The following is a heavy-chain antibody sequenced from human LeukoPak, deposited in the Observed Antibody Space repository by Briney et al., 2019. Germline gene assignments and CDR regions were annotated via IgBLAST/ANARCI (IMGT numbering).Heavy chain of an antibody. CDR3: AKAAGYCSSTSCPRGDYYYYYGMDV. V-gene: IGHV3-30*18. CDR2: ISYDGSNK. CDR1: GFTFGSYG. Sequence: PGGSLRLSCAASGFTFGSYGMHWVRQAPGKGLEWVAVISYDGSNKYYAESVKGRFTISRDNSKNTLYLQMNSLRAEDTAVYYCAKAAGYCSSTSCPRGDYYYYYGMDVWGQGTTVTVSS. J-gene: IGHJ6*02. D-gene: IGHD2-2*01.